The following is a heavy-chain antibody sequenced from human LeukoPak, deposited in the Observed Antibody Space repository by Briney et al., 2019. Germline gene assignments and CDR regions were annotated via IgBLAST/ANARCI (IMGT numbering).Heavy chain of an antibody. CDR2: ISGSGGST. D-gene: IGHD6-25*01. J-gene: IGHJ3*02. CDR3: ATRRSGPDDAFDI. CDR1: GFTFSSYA. V-gene: IGHV3-23*01. Sequence: PGGSLRLSCAASGFTFSSYAMSWVRQAPGKGLEWVSAISGSGGSTYYADSVKGRFTISRDNSKNTLYLQMNSLRAEDTAVYYCATRRSGPDDAFDIWGQGTMVTVSS.